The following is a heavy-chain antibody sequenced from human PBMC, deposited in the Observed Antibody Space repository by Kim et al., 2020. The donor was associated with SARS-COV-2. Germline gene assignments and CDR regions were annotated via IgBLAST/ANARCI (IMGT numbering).Heavy chain of an antibody. CDR1: GFTFSRYC. D-gene: IGHD6-13*01. J-gene: IGHJ6*02. CDR2: IKQDGSEK. Sequence: GGSLRLSCAASGFTFSRYCMNWVRQAPGKGLEWVANIKQDGSEKNYVDSVKGRFTISRDNARNSLYLQMNSLRAEDTAVYYCARRNIWGSSWEYYGLDVWGQGTTVPVSS. CDR3: ARRNIWGSSWEYYGLDV. V-gene: IGHV3-7*03.